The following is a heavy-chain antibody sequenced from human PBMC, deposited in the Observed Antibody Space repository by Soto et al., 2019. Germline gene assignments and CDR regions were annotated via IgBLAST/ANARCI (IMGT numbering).Heavy chain of an antibody. CDR1: GGYISSGGNY. Sequence: PSETLSLTCIVSGGYISSGGNYWSWIRQHPGKGLEWIGFIYYTGHTKYNAALKSRVSISGDMSENQFSLTLTSVTAADTAVYYCAREDINESFFDSWGPGILVTVYS. CDR2: IYYTGHT. V-gene: IGHV4-31*03. J-gene: IGHJ4*02. CDR3: AREDINESFFDS. D-gene: IGHD2-8*01.